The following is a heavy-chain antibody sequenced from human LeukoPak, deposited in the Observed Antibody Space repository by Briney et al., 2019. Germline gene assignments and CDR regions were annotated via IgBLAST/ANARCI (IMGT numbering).Heavy chain of an antibody. CDR2: ISSSSSYI. Sequence: PGGSLRLSCAASGFTFSHYWMHWVRQAPGKGLEWVSSISSSSSYIYYADSVKGRFTISRDNAKNSLYLQMNSLRAEDTAVYYCARLEFSYGSGSYYNGGLDYWGQGTLVTVSS. CDR1: GFTFSHYW. CDR3: ARLEFSYGSGSYYNGGLDY. D-gene: IGHD3-10*01. V-gene: IGHV3-21*01. J-gene: IGHJ4*02.